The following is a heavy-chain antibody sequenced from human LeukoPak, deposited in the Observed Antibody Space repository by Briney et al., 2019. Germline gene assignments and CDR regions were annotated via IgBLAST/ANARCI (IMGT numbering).Heavy chain of an antibody. CDR2: ISWNSGSI. V-gene: IGHV3-9*01. D-gene: IGHD5-12*01. Sequence: SLTLFCAACGFIFYDYDVLWVRHARGKGLEGVSYISWNSGSIVYGDSVEGRFTISRDNDKNSLYLQKHTVRAEDTAVYYCADIGPSDYWGQGTLVTVSS. J-gene: IGHJ4*02. CDR1: GFIFYDYD. CDR3: ADIGPSDY.